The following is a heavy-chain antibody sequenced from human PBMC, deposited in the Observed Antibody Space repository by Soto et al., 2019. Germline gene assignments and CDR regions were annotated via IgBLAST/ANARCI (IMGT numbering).Heavy chain of an antibody. J-gene: IGHJ6*02. CDR3: TRVVLYCTNGVCYTAPYYYYGMDV. CDR1: GGSSSGYY. CDR2: INHSGST. Sequence: PSETLSLTCAVCGGSSSGYYWSWIRQPPGKGLEWIGEINHSGSTNYNPSLKSRVTISVDTSKNQFSLKLSSVTAADTAVYYCTRVVLYCTNGVCYTAPYYYYGMDVWGQGTTVTVSS. V-gene: IGHV4-34*01. D-gene: IGHD2-8*01.